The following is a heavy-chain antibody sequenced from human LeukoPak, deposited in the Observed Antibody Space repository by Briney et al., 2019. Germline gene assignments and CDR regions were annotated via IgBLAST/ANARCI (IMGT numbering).Heavy chain of an antibody. D-gene: IGHD4-23*01. V-gene: IGHV4-34*09. CDR2: IYYSGST. J-gene: IGHJ4*02. CDR3: ARTTVVAKYFDY. Sequence: PSETLSLTCAVYGGSFSGYYWSWIRQPPGKGLEWIGYIYYSGSTYYNPSLKSRLTISVDTSKNQFSLKLSSVTAADTAVYYCARTTVVAKYFDYWGQGTLVTVSS. CDR1: GGSFSGYY.